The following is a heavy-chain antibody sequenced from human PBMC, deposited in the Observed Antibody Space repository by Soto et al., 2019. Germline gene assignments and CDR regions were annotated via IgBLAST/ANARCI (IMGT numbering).Heavy chain of an antibody. V-gene: IGHV4-34*01. Sequence: SETQSLTCAVYGGSFTGYYWSWLRPPPGKGLEWIGEVNHSRSTKYNPSLKSRVTISVDTSNDQFSLKLSSVTAADTAVYYCARDATFGTKGGSFDIWGHGTRVTVS. CDR2: VNHSRST. J-gene: IGHJ3*02. CDR3: ARDATFGTKGGSFDI. D-gene: IGHD3-16*01. CDR1: GGSFTGYY.